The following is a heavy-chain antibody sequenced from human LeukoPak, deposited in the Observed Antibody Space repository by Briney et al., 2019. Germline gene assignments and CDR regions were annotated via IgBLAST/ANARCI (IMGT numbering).Heavy chain of an antibody. J-gene: IGHJ4*02. Sequence: PGGSLRLSCAASGFTFNTYWMNWVRQAPGKGLEWVANINPDGSEKYYVDSVKGRFSISRDNANNLLYLQMGSLRAEDTAVYYCMPVAGYWGQGTLVTVSA. CDR1: GFTFNTYW. V-gene: IGHV3-7*01. D-gene: IGHD2-2*01. CDR3: MPVAGY. CDR2: INPDGSEK.